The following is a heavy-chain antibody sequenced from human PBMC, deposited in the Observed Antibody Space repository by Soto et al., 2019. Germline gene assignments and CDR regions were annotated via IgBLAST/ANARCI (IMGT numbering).Heavy chain of an antibody. D-gene: IGHD6-19*01. CDR2: ISGGGDRS. CDR3: ARQNSGWSYYFDY. Sequence: GGSLRLSCAASGFTFSNAWMSWVRQAPGKGLEWVSAISGGGDRSHYADSVKGRFTISRDNSKNTLYLQMHTLRAGDTAVYYCARQNSGWSYYFDYWGRGALVTVSS. J-gene: IGHJ4*02. V-gene: IGHV3-23*01. CDR1: GFTFSNAW.